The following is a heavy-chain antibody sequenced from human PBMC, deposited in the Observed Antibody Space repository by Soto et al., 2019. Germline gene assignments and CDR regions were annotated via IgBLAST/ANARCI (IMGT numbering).Heavy chain of an antibody. CDR1: GYTFTSYD. CDR3: ARQLRFLEWLLYADYYYGMDV. D-gene: IGHD3-3*01. Sequence: ASVKVSCKASGYTFTSYDINWVRQATGQGLEWMGWMNPNSGNTGYAQKFQGRVTMTRNTSISTAYMELSSLRSEDTAVYYCARQLRFLEWLLYADYYYGMDVWGQGTTVTVSS. J-gene: IGHJ6*02. V-gene: IGHV1-8*01. CDR2: MNPNSGNT.